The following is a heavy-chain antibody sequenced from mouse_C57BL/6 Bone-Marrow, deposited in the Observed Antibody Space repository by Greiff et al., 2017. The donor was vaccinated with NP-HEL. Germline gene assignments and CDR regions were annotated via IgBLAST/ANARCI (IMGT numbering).Heavy chain of an antibody. V-gene: IGHV5-12*01. CDR3: ARQGGPYAMDY. J-gene: IGHJ4*01. CDR2: ISNGGGST. CDR1: GFTFSDYY. D-gene: IGHD3-3*01. Sequence: EVQVVESGGGLVQPGGSLKLSCAASGFTFSDYYMYWVRQTPEKRLEWVAYISNGGGSTYYPDTVKGRFTISRDNAKNTLYLQMSRLKSEDTAMYYCARQGGPYAMDYWGQGTSVTVSS.